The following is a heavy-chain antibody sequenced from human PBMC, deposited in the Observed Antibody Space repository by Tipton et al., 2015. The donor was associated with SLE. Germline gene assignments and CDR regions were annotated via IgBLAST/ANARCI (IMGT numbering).Heavy chain of an antibody. CDR2: INHSGST. CDR3: ARLTWDYDLGSYYMDV. Sequence: TLSLTCAVYGGTFSGYSWSWIRQPPGKGLEWIGEINHSGSTNYNPSLKSRVTISVDTTKNQFSLRLSSVTAADTAVYFCARLTWDYDLGSYYMDVWGKGTTVTVSS. D-gene: IGHD3-3*01. J-gene: IGHJ6*03. CDR1: GGTFSGYS. V-gene: IGHV4-34*01.